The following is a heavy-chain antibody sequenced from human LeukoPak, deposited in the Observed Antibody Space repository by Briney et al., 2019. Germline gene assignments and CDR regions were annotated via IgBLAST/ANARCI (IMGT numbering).Heavy chain of an antibody. CDR2: IYYSGST. V-gene: IGHV4-59*01. CDR1: GGSISGYS. Sequence: SETLSLTCTVSGGSISGYSWSWIRQPPGKGLEWIGYIYYSGSTNYNPSLKSRVTIPVDTSKNQFSLKLSSVTAADTAVYYCARSITSSWYGDFQHWGQGTLVTVSS. D-gene: IGHD6-13*01. J-gene: IGHJ1*01. CDR3: ARSITSSWYGDFQH.